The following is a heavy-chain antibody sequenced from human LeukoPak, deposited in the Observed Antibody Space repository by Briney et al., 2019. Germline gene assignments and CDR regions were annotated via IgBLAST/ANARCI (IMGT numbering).Heavy chain of an antibody. J-gene: IGHJ4*02. CDR3: ARSLSPHPNNYYDSSGYEGDY. CDR1: GYTFTGYY. D-gene: IGHD3-22*01. Sequence: ASVKVSCKASGYTFTGYYMHWVRQAPGQGLEWMGRINPNSGGTNYAKKFQGRVTMTRDTSISTAYMELSRLRSDDTAVYYCARSLSPHPNNYYDSSGYEGDYWGQGTLVTVSS. CDR2: INPNSGGT. V-gene: IGHV1-2*06.